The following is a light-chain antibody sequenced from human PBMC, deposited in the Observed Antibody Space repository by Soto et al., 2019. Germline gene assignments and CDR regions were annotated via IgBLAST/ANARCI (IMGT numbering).Light chain of an antibody. V-gene: IGKV1-9*01. CDR2: AAS. CDR1: QGISRY. J-gene: IGKJ4*01. CDR3: QQLNTFPVT. Sequence: IQLTQSPSSLFASVGDSVTITCRASQGISRYLSWYQQKPGRAPKLLISAASTLQSGVPARFSGSGSGTDCTVSSTSLQPEDCATYYCQQLNTFPVTFGGGTKVEIK.